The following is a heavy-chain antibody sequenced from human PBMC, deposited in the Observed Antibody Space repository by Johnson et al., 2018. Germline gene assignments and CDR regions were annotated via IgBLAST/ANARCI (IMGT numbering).Heavy chain of an antibody. D-gene: IGHD2-15*01. CDR1: GFTFSSYG. CDR2: ISYDGDNQ. Sequence: QVQLVQSGGGVVQPGRSLRLSCAASGFTFSSYGMHWVRQSPGKGLEWLAVISYDGDNQYYAASVKGRFTISRDNSKNTLNLQMNSLRPEDTAVYFWAKDARVAATSYYYYYYMDVWGKGTTVTVSS. J-gene: IGHJ6*03. CDR3: AKDARVAATSYYYYYYMDV. V-gene: IGHV3-30*18.